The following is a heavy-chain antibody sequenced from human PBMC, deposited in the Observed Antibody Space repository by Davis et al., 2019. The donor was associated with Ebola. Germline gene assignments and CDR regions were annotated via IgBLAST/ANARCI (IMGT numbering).Heavy chain of an antibody. CDR1: GGSFSGYY. CDR3: ARGPVGASLRFDY. J-gene: IGHJ4*02. CDR2: IYHSGST. D-gene: IGHD1-26*01. Sequence: PSETLSLTCAVYGGSFSGYYWSWIRQPPGKGLEWIGSIYHSGSTYYNPSLKSRVTISVDTSKNQFSLKLSSVTAADTAVYYCARGPVGASLRFDYWGQGTLVTVSS. V-gene: IGHV4-34*01.